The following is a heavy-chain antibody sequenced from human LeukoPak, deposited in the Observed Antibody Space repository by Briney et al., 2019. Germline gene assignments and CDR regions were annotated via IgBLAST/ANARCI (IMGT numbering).Heavy chain of an antibody. V-gene: IGHV3-23*01. CDR3: AKLAVGGYNSYYYYYMDV. J-gene: IGHJ6*03. D-gene: IGHD5-12*01. CDR2: ISGSGGST. Sequence: GGSLRLSCAASGFTFSSYAMSWVRQAPGKGLEWVSAISGSGGSTYYADSVKGRFTISRDNSKNTLYLQMNSLRAEDTAAYYCAKLAVGGYNSYYYYYMDVWGKGTTVTISS. CDR1: GFTFSSYA.